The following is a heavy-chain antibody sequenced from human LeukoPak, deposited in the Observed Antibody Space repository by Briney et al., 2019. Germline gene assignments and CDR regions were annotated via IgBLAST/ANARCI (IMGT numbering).Heavy chain of an antibody. CDR3: ARDSRRYSGLHNWFDP. CDR2: ISSSSSYI. Sequence: GGSLGLSCAASGFTFSSYSMNWVRQAPGKGLEWVSSISSSSSYIYYADSVKGRFTISRDNAKNPLYLQMNSLRAEDTAVYYCARDSRRYSGLHNWFDPWGQGTLVTVSS. CDR1: GFTFSSYS. D-gene: IGHD1-26*01. V-gene: IGHV3-21*01. J-gene: IGHJ5*02.